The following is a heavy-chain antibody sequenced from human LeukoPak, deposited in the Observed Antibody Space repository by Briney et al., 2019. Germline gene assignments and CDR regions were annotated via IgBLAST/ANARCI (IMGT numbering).Heavy chain of an antibody. J-gene: IGHJ4*02. Sequence: GGSLRLSCAASGFTFSNYWMSWVRQAPGKGLEYVANIRQDGGEEYYVDSVKGRFTIPRDNAKSALYLQMNSLRAEDTAVYYCARDQGIMFFDKWGQGTLVTVSS. CDR2: IRQDGGEE. CDR3: ARDQGIMFFDK. V-gene: IGHV3-7*01. D-gene: IGHD2-21*01. CDR1: GFTFSNYW.